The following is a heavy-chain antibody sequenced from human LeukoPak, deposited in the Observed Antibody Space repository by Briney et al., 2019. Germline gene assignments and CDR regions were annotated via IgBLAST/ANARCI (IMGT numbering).Heavy chain of an antibody. Sequence: PGGSLRLSCAPSGFTLSSYWMLWVRQVPGKGLVWVSRINSDGSSTSYANSVKGRFTISRDNAKNTLYLQMNSLRAEDTAVYYCARYPSWGTAFDIWGQGTMVTVSS. CDR3: ARYPSWGTAFDI. V-gene: IGHV3-74*01. D-gene: IGHD7-27*01. CDR2: INSDGSST. J-gene: IGHJ3*02. CDR1: GFTLSSYW.